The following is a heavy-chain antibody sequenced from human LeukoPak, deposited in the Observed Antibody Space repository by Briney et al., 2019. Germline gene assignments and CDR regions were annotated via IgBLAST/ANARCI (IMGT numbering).Heavy chain of an antibody. J-gene: IGHJ5*02. CDR3: ARKGEHYYDSGKLWPAWFDL. Sequence: PSQTLSLTCTVSGGSISSGGYYWSWIRQHPGKGLEWIGYIYYSGSTYYNPSLKSRVTISVDTSKNQFSLKLTSVTAADTAVYYCARKGEHYYDSGKLWPAWFDLWGQGILVTVSS. V-gene: IGHV4-31*03. CDR2: IYYSGST. CDR1: GGSISSGGYY. D-gene: IGHD3-10*01.